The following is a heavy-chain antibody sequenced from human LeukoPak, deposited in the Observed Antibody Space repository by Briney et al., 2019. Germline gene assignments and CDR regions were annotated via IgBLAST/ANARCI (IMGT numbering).Heavy chain of an antibody. CDR3: ARRGYSYGYRSYYYYYMDV. J-gene: IGHJ6*03. V-gene: IGHV3-48*01. CDR2: ISSSSSTI. Sequence: GGSLRLSCAASGFTFSSYRMNWVRQAPGKGLEWVSYISSSSSTIYYADSVKGRLAISRDNAKNSLYLQMNSLRAEDTALYYCARRGYSYGYRSYYYYYMDVWGKGATVTVSS. CDR1: GFTFSSYR. D-gene: IGHD5-18*01.